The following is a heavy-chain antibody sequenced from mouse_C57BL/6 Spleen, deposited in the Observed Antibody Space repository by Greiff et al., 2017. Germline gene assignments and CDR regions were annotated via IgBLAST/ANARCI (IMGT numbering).Heavy chain of an antibody. V-gene: IGHV1-82*01. Sequence: QVQLQQSGPELVKPGASVKISCKASGYAFSSSWMNWVKQRPGKGLEWIGRIYPGDGDTNYNGKFKGKDTLTADKPSSTAYMQLSSLTSEDSAVYCCARHDYYAMDDWGQGTSVTVSS. CDR1: GYAFSSSW. CDR2: IYPGDGDT. CDR3: ARHDYYAMDD. J-gene: IGHJ4*01.